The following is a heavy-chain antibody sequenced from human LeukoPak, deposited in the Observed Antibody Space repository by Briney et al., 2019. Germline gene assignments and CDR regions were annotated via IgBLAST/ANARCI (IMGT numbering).Heavy chain of an antibody. CDR3: ARAPYSYGFDI. Sequence: SVNVSCKAPGGTFSSYAISWVRQAPGQGLEWMGGIIPIFGTANYAQKFQGRVTITAGESTSTAYMELSSLRSEDTAVYYCARAPYSYGFDIWGQGTMVTVSS. V-gene: IGHV1-69*13. CDR1: GGTFSSYA. J-gene: IGHJ3*02. CDR2: IIPIFGTA. D-gene: IGHD2-15*01.